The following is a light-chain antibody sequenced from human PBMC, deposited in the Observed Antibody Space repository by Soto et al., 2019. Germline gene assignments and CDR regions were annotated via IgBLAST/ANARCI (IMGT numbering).Light chain of an antibody. J-gene: IGLJ1*01. CDR1: SYNIGNNY. Sequence: QYVLTQPPSASAAPGQKVTISCSGSSYNIGNNYVSWYQQLPGTAPKLLIYDNNKRPSGIPDRFSGSKSGTSATLGITGLQTWDEADYYCGTWDSRLSAYVFGTGTKVTVL. V-gene: IGLV1-51*01. CDR3: GTWDSRLSAYV. CDR2: DNN.